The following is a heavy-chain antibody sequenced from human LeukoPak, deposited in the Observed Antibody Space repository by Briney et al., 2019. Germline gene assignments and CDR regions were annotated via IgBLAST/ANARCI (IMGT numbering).Heavy chain of an antibody. CDR2: IWYDGSNK. D-gene: IGHD3-22*01. Sequence: GRSLRLSCGASGFTFSSYGMHWVRQAPGKGLEWVAVIWYDGSNKYYADSVKGRFTISRDNSKNTLYLQMNSLRAEDTAVYYCAKDGHSSAYYFDYWGQGTLVTVSS. J-gene: IGHJ4*02. CDR3: AKDGHSSAYYFDY. CDR1: GFTFSSYG. V-gene: IGHV3-33*06.